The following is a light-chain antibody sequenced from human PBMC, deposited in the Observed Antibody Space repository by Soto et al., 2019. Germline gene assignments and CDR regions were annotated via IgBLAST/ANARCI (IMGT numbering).Light chain of an antibody. Sequence: QSALTQPASVSGSPGQSITISCTGTSSDVGSYDLVSWYQHVPNKAPKLMIYDDNKRPSGASNRFSGSKSGNTASLTISGLQAEDEADYYCCSYAGIRTYVFGTGTKLTVL. V-gene: IGLV2-23*01. CDR1: SSDVGSYDL. CDR3: CSYAGIRTYV. CDR2: DDN. J-gene: IGLJ1*01.